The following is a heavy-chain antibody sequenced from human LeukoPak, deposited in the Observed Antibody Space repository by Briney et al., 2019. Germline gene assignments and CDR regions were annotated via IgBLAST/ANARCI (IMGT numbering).Heavy chain of an antibody. Sequence: ASVTVSCMASGYSFTDFYLHWVRQAPGQGLEWMGCINPHSGVTHYAQNFQGRITMTRDKSISTAYMELTSLRSDDTAIYYCARDRGKIEVWPGPWGQRTLVTVSS. J-gene: IGHJ5*02. CDR3: ARDRGKIEVWPGP. CDR2: INPHSGVT. CDR1: GYSFTDFY. D-gene: IGHD4-23*01. V-gene: IGHV1-2*02.